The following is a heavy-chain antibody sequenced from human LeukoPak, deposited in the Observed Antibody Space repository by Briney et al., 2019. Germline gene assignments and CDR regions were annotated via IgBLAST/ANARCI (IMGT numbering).Heavy chain of an antibody. V-gene: IGHV3-7*01. D-gene: IGHD3-10*01. CDR1: GFTFSSYW. Sequence: PGGSLRLSCAASGFTFSSYWMSWVRQAPGKGLEWVANIKQDGSEKYYVDSVKGRFTISRDNAKNSLYLQMNSLRAEDTAVYYCARVDITIGHRGYYYYYMDVWGKGTTVTISS. CDR2: IKQDGSEK. CDR3: ARVDITIGHRGYYYYYMDV. J-gene: IGHJ6*03.